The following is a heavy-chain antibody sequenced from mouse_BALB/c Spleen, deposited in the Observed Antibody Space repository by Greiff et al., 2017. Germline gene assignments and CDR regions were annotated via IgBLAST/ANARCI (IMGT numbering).Heavy chain of an antibody. CDR3: ANGDPFFDY. CDR1: GYSFTSYW. CDR2: INPSNGRT. V-gene: IGHV1S81*02. J-gene: IGHJ2*01. Sequence: QVQLQQSGTVLARPGASVKMSCKASGYSFTSYWMHWVKQRPGQGLEWIGEINPSNGRTNYNEKFKSKATLTVDKSSSTAYMQLSSLTSEDSAVYYCANGDPFFDYWGQGTTLTVSS.